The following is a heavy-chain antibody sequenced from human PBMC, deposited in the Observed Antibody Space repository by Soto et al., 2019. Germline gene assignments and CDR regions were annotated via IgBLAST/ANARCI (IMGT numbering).Heavy chain of an antibody. CDR3: ARGGSVAAAGPSWFDP. J-gene: IGHJ5*02. V-gene: IGHV4-30-2*01. CDR2: IYHSGST. Sequence: SETLSLTCAVSGGSISSGGYSWSWIRQPPGKGLEWIGYIYHSGSTYYNPSLKSRVTISVDTSKNQFSLKLSSVTAADTAVYYCARGGSVAAAGPSWFDPWGQGTLVTVSS. D-gene: IGHD6-13*01. CDR1: GGSISSGGYS.